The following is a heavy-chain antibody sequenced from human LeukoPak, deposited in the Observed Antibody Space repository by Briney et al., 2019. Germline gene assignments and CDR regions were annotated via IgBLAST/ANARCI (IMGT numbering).Heavy chain of an antibody. CDR3: ARGGGAITMIVVVTKGAFDI. J-gene: IGHJ3*02. CDR1: GGSFSGYY. CDR2: INHSGST. Sequence: PSETLSLTCAVYGGSFSGYYWSWIRQPPGKGLEWIGEINHSGSTNYNPSLKSRVTISVDTSKNQFSLKLSSVTAADTAVYYCARGGGAITMIVVVTKGAFDIWGQGTMVTVSS. V-gene: IGHV4-34*01. D-gene: IGHD3-22*01.